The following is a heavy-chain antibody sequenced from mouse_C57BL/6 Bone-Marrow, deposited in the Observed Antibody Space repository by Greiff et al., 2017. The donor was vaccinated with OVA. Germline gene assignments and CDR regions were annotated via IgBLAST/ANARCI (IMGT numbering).Heavy chain of an antibody. CDR2: INPYNGGT. Sequence: EVKLMESGPVLVKPGASVKMSCKASGYTFTDYYMNWVKQSHGKSLEWIGVINPYNGGTSYNQKFKGKATLTVDKSSSTAYMELNSLTSEDSAVYYCARQLRLAYWGQGTLVTVSA. J-gene: IGHJ3*01. CDR3: ARQLRLAY. V-gene: IGHV1-19*01. D-gene: IGHD3-2*02. CDR1: GYTFTDYY.